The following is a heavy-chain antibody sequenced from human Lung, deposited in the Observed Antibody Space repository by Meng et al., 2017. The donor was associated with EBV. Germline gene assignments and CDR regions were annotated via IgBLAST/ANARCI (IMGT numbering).Heavy chain of an antibody. Sequence: LVKAGPDVRTPGASCHVSCKASGYTFPSYAMNWLRQAPGQGLEWMGWIKTTTGNPTYAQGFTGRFVFSLDTSVITAYLQISSLKAEDTAVYYCARDKIAVAGITGDYWGQGTLVTVSS. D-gene: IGHD6-19*01. CDR2: IKTTTGNP. CDR3: ARDKIAVAGITGDY. CDR1: GYTFPSYA. J-gene: IGHJ4*02. V-gene: IGHV7-4-1*02.